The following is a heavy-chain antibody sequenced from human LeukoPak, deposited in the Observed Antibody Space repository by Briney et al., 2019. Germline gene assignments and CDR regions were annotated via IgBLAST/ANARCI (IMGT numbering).Heavy chain of an antibody. CDR2: INSDGSRT. Sequence: PGGSLRLSCAASGFTCSSYWMDWVRQAPGKGLVWVSRINSDGSRTTYVDSVKGRFTISRDNAKNTLYLQMNSLRAEDTAVYYCARIQQQLVETDYWGQGTLVTVSS. J-gene: IGHJ4*02. CDR3: ARIQQQLVETDY. D-gene: IGHD6-13*01. CDR1: GFTCSSYW. V-gene: IGHV3-74*03.